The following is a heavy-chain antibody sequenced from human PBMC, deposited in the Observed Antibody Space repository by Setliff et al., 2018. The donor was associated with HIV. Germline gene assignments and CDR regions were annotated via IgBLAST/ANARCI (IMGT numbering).Heavy chain of an antibody. D-gene: IGHD3-22*01. J-gene: IGHJ3*02. CDR1: GFTFSNYG. CDR3: AKGDYYDTRGAFDI. Sequence: QPGGSLRLSCAASGFTFSNYGMHWVRQAPGKGLEWVSLIWYDGSKKYYADSVKGRFTVSRDNSKNTLFLQMNNLTAEDTAVYFCAKGDYYDTRGAFDIWGQGTMVTVSS. CDR2: IWYDGSKK. V-gene: IGHV3-33*06.